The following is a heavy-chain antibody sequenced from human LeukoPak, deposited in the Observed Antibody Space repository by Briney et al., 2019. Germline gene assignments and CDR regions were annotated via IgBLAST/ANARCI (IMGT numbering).Heavy chain of an antibody. CDR2: ISYDGSNK. CDR1: GFTFSSYG. Sequence: PGRSLRLSCAASGFTFSSYGMHWVRQAPGKGLEWVAVISYDGSNKYYADSVKGRFTISRDNSKNTLYQQMNSLRAEDTAVYYCAKVRGPHSSGYYAFDYWGQGTLVTVSS. J-gene: IGHJ4*02. V-gene: IGHV3-30*18. D-gene: IGHD3-22*01. CDR3: AKVRGPHSSGYYAFDY.